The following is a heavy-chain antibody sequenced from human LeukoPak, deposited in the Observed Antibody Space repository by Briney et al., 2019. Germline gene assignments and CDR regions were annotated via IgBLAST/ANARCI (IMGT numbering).Heavy chain of an antibody. CDR1: GGSISSGSYY. J-gene: IGHJ5*02. CDR3: ARQADASGVLLWFGELFFDP. D-gene: IGHD3-10*01. Sequence: SQTLSLTCTVSGGSISSGSYYWSWIRQPAGKGLEWIGRIYTSGSTNYNPSLKSRVTISVDTSKNQFSLKLSSVTAADTAVYYCARQADASGVLLWFGELFFDPWGQGTLVTVSS. CDR2: IYTSGST. V-gene: IGHV4-61*02.